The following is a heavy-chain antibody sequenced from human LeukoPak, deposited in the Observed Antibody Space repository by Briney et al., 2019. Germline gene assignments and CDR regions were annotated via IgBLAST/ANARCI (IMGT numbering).Heavy chain of an antibody. Sequence: SETLSLTCTVSGGSISSGDYYWSWIRQPPGKGLEWIGYIYNRGSTNYNPSLKSRVTIPVDTSKNQFPLKLSSVTAADTAVYYGAGRSSGYTYYGMGVGGKGTTVTVSS. CDR3: AGRSSGYTYYGMGV. J-gene: IGHJ6*04. CDR1: GGSISSGDYY. D-gene: IGHD3-22*01. V-gene: IGHV4-30-4*01. CDR2: IYNRGST.